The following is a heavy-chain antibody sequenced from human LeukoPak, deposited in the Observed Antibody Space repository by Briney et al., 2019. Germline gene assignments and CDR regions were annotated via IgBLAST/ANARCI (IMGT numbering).Heavy chain of an antibody. CDR2: IRFDGSNK. J-gene: IGHJ4*02. V-gene: IGHV3-30*02. CDR1: GFTFSSYA. CDR3: AKDQGYYDSSGYLY. D-gene: IGHD3-22*01. Sequence: GGSLRLSCAASGFTFSSYAMHWVRQAPDKGLEWVAFIRFDGSNKYYADSVKGRFTISRDNSKNTLYLQMNSLRAEDTAVYYCAKDQGYYDSSGYLYWGQGTLVTVSS.